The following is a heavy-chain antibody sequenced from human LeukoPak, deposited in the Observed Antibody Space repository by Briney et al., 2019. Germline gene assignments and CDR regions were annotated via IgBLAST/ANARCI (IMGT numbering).Heavy chain of an antibody. V-gene: IGHV1-18*01. CDR1: GYTLTELS. D-gene: IGHD4-23*01. CDR3: ARKYDYGSNSGGWFDP. J-gene: IGHJ5*02. CDR2: ISAYNGNT. Sequence: ASVKVSCKVSGYTLTELSMHWVRQAPGQGLEWMGWISAYNGNTNYAQKLQGRVTMTTDTSTSTAYMELRSLRSDDTAVYYCARKYDYGSNSGGWFDPWGQGTLVTVSS.